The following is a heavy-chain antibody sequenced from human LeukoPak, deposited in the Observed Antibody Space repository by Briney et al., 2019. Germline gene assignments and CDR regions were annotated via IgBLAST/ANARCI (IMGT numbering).Heavy chain of an antibody. J-gene: IGHJ3*02. CDR3: ARVHRYSGDAFDI. D-gene: IGHD6-13*01. V-gene: IGHV4-4*07. CDR1: GGSISSYY. CDR2: IYTSGST. Sequence: SETLTLTCTVSGGSISSYYLNWIRQPAGKGLEWIGRIYTSGSTNYNPSLKSRVTMSVDTSTNQFSLKLSSVTAADTAVYYCARVHRYSGDAFDIWGQGTMVTVSS.